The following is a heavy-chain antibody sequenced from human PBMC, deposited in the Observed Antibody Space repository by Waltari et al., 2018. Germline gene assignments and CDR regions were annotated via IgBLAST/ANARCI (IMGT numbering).Heavy chain of an antibody. D-gene: IGHD2-2*01. J-gene: IGHJ2*01. CDR2: IYTSGST. CDR3: ARSRIVVVPTRPNWYFDL. CDR1: GGSISSYY. Sequence: QVQLQESGPGLVKPSETLSLTCTVSGGSISSYYWSWIRQPAGKGLEWIGRIYTSGSTNYNPSLKSQVTMSVDTSKNQFSLKLSSVTAADTAVYYCARSRIVVVPTRPNWYFDLWGRGTLVTVSS. V-gene: IGHV4-4*07.